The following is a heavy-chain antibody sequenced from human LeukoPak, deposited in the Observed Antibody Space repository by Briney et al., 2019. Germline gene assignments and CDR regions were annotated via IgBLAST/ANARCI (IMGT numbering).Heavy chain of an antibody. CDR3: ARLAAAGGNPYYLDY. CDR1: GYSFTTYW. CDR2: IYHDDSDT. J-gene: IGHJ4*02. V-gene: IGHV5-51*01. D-gene: IGHD6-25*01. Sequence: GESLKISCKGSGYSFTTYWIVWMRQMPGKGLEWMGIIYHDDSDTRNSPSFQGQVTISADKSISTAYLQWSSLKASDTAMYYCARLAAAGGNPYYLDYWGRGTQVTVSS.